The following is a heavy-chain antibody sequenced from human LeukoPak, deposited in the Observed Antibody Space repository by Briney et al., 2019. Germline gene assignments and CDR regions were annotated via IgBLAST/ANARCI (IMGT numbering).Heavy chain of an antibody. Sequence: TLSLTCTVSGGSISSGGYYWSWIRQHPGKGLEWIGYIYYSGSTYYNPSLKSRVTISVDTSKNQFSLKLSSVTAADTAVYYCARVFERLNYDFWSGPGIGYFDYWGQGTLVTVSS. CDR1: GGSISSGGYY. CDR2: IYYSGST. D-gene: IGHD3-3*01. CDR3: ARVFERLNYDFWSGPGIGYFDY. J-gene: IGHJ4*02. V-gene: IGHV4-31*03.